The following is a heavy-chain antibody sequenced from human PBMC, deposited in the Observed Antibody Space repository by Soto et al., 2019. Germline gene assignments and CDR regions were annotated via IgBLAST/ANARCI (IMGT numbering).Heavy chain of an antibody. V-gene: IGHV1-18*01. J-gene: IGHJ4*02. CDR1: GYTFTSYG. CDR2: ISAHNGNT. D-gene: IGHD1-1*01. Sequence: QVHLVQSGAEVKKPGALVKVSCKASGYTFTSYGITWVRQAPGQGLEWMGWISAHNGNTDYAQKLQGRVIVTRDTSTSTAYRELRSLISDDTAVYYCARGRYGDYWGQGARVTVSS. CDR3: ARGRYGDY.